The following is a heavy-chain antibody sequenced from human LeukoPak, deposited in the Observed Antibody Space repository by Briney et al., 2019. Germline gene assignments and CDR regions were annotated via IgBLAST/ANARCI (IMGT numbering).Heavy chain of an antibody. CDR3: ARTPRDYYFDY. D-gene: IGHD3/OR15-3a*01. V-gene: IGHV3-74*01. Sequence: GGSLRLSCAASGFTFSSYWMHWVRQAPGKGLVWVSRINSDGSSTSYADSVKGRFTISRDNAKNTLYLQMNSLRAEDTAVYYCARTPRDYYFDYWGQGTLVTVSS. CDR2: INSDGSST. CDR1: GFTFSSYW. J-gene: IGHJ4*02.